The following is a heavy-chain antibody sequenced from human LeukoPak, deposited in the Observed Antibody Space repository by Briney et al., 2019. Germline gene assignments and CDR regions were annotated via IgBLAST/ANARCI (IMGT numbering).Heavy chain of an antibody. CDR2: LRQDASEI. CDR3: ARGGYYRYDY. D-gene: IGHD2-21*01. Sequence: GGSLRLSCVASGFTFTNYWMSWVRQAPGKGLEWVASLRQDASEIHYVDSVEGRFTISRDNAQRSAFLQMNRLRVEDTAVYYCARGGYYRYDYWGQGTLVTVSS. CDR1: GFTFTNYW. V-gene: IGHV3-7*01. J-gene: IGHJ4*02.